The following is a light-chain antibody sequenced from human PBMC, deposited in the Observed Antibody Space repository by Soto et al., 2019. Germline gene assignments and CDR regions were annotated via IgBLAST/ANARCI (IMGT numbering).Light chain of an antibody. V-gene: IGKV3-11*01. Sequence: EIVLTQSPATLSLSPGERATLSCRASQSVSSYLAWYQQKPGQAPRLLIYDASNRATGIPARFSGSGSGTDFTLTIRSLEPEDFAVYYCQQRYNWLSFGGGTKVEIK. CDR1: QSVSSY. J-gene: IGKJ4*01. CDR3: QQRYNWLS. CDR2: DAS.